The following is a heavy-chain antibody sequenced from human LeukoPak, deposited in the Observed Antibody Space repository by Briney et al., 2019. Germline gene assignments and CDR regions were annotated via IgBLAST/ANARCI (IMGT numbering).Heavy chain of an antibody. J-gene: IGHJ6*02. CDR1: GYTFTSYA. V-gene: IGHV7-4-1*02. CDR2: INTNTGNP. D-gene: IGHD3-9*01. Sequence: GASVKVSCKASGYTFTSYAMIWVRQAPGQGLEWMGWINTNTGNPTYAQGFTGRFVFSLDTSVSTAYLQISSLKAEDTAVYYCAREDISTGYGYYYGMDVWGQGTTVTVSS. CDR3: AREDISTGYGYYYGMDV.